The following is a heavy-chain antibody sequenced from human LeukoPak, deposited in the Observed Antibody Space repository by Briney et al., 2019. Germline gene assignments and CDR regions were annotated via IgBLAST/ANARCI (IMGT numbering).Heavy chain of an antibody. V-gene: IGHV3-21*01. Sequence: GGSLRLSCAASGFTFSSYSMNWVRQAPGKGLEWVSSISSSSSYIYYADSVKGRFTISRDNAKNSLYLQMNSLRAEDTAVYYCARGRGGIQLWFTPYPFDYWGQGTLVTVSS. D-gene: IGHD5-18*01. J-gene: IGHJ4*02. CDR1: GFTFSSYS. CDR2: ISSSSSYI. CDR3: ARGRGGIQLWFTPYPFDY.